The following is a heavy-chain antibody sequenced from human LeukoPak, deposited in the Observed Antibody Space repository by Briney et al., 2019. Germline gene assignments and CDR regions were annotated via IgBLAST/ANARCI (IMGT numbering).Heavy chain of an antibody. CDR1: GFTFSSYS. CDR3: ARDQPIAARRHFDY. J-gene: IGHJ4*02. D-gene: IGHD6-6*01. V-gene: IGHV3-21*01. CDR2: ISSSSSYI. Sequence: GGSLRLSCAASGFTFSSYSMNWVRQAPGKGLEWVSSISSSSSYIYYADSVKGRFTISRDNAKNSLYLQMNSLRAEDTAVYYCARDQPIAARRHFDYWGQGTLVTVSS.